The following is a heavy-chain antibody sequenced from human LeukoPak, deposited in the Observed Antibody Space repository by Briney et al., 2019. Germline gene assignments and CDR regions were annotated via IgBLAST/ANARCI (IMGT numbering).Heavy chain of an antibody. V-gene: IGHV1-69*04. Sequence: SVKVSCKASGGTFSSYTISWVRQAPGQGLEWMGRIIPILGIANYAQKFQGRVTTTADKSTSTAYMELSSLRSEDTAVYYCARERFSRWFDPWGQGTLVTVSS. CDR3: ARERFSRWFDP. D-gene: IGHD3-10*01. J-gene: IGHJ5*02. CDR1: GGTFSSYT. CDR2: IIPILGIA.